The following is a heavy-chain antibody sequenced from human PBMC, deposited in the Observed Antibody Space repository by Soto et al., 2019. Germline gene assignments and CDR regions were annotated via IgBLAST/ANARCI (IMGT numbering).Heavy chain of an antibody. V-gene: IGHV4-31*03. D-gene: IGHD5-12*01. CDR2: IYYSGST. Sequence: QVQLQESGPGLVKPSQTLSLTCTVSGGSISSGGYYWSWILQHPGKGLEWIGYIYYSGSTYYNPSLKSRVTISVDTSKNQFSLKLSSVTAADTAVYYCARDGASGYDSYGMDVWGQGTTVTVSS. CDR3: ARDGASGYDSYGMDV. CDR1: GGSISSGGYY. J-gene: IGHJ6*02.